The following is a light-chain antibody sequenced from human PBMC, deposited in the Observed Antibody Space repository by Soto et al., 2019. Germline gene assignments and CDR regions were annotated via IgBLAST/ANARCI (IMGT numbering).Light chain of an antibody. V-gene: IGKV1-5*01. J-gene: IGKJ5*01. CDR1: QSVSHW. Sequence: DIQMTQSPSTLSASVGDRVTITCRASQSVSHWLAWYQQKPGKAPKLLIYAASTLQSGVPSRFSGSGSGTEFTLTISSLQPEDFATYYCQQLNSYPITFGQGTRLEIK. CDR2: AAS. CDR3: QQLNSYPIT.